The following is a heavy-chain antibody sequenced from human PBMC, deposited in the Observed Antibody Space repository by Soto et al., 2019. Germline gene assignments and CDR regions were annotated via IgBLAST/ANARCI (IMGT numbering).Heavy chain of an antibody. Sequence: ETLSLTCAVSGWSFSGYDWIWIRQPPGKGLEWIGEINHSGSTNYNPSLKSRVTISVDTSKNQFSLKLSSVTAADTAVYYCASRRGYSYGAFRFDPWGQGTLVTVSS. CDR2: INHSGST. CDR3: ASRRGYSYGAFRFDP. CDR1: GWSFSGYD. V-gene: IGHV4-34*01. J-gene: IGHJ5*02. D-gene: IGHD5-18*01.